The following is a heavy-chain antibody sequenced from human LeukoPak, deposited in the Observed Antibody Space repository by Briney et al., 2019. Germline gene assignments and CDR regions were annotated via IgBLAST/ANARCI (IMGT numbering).Heavy chain of an antibody. J-gene: IGHJ4*02. CDR1: GYTFTGYY. D-gene: IGHD3-9*01. CDR2: INPNSGGT. V-gene: IGHV1-2*02. CDR3: ARSPDILTGENFDY. Sequence: GASVKVSCKASGYTFTGYYMRWVRQAPGQGLEWMGWINPNSGGTNYAQKFQRRVTMTRDTSISTAYMELGRLRSGDTAVYYCARSPDILTGENFDYWGQGTLVTVSS.